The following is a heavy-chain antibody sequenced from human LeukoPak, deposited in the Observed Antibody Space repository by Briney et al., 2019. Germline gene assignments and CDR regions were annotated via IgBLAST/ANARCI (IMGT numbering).Heavy chain of an antibody. D-gene: IGHD6-19*01. J-gene: IGHJ4*02. CDR1: GYTFTAYY. V-gene: IGHV1-2*02. CDR2: IKPDSGSS. CDR3: ARARVPIAVVGLYYFDY. Sequence: ASVKVSCKASGYTFTAYYIHWLRQAPGQGPEWMGWIKPDSGSSHYAQKFQGRVTMTRDTSSNSAYMDLTSLKSDDTALYYCARARVPIAVVGLYYFDYWGQGALVTVSS.